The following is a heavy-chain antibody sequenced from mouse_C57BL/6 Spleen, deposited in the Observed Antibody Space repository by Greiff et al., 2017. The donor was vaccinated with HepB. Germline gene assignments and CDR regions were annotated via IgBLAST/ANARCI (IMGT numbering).Heavy chain of an antibody. V-gene: IGHV1-74*01. J-gene: IGHJ4*01. CDR1: GYTFTSYW. D-gene: IGHD1-1*01. CDR3: AMITTVVDYYAMDY. CDR2: IHPSDSDT. Sequence: QVQLQQSGAELVKPGASVKVSCKASGYTFTSYWMHWVKQRPGQGLEWIGRIHPSDSDTNYNQKFKGKATVTVDKSSSTAYMQLSSLTSEDSAVYYCAMITTVVDYYAMDYWGQGTSGTVSS.